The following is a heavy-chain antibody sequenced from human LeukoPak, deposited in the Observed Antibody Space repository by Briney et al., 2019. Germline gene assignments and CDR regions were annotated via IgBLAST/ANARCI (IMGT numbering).Heavy chain of an antibody. CDR2: ISSSSSTI. V-gene: IGHV3-48*01. J-gene: IGHJ4*02. CDR1: GFTFSSYS. Sequence: GGSLRLSCAATGFTFSSYSMNWVRQAPGKGLEWVSYISSSSSTIYYADSVKGRFTISRDNAKNSLYLQMNSLRAEDTAVYYCARDRMATIYYFDYWGQGTLVTVSS. CDR3: ARDRMATIYYFDY. D-gene: IGHD5-24*01.